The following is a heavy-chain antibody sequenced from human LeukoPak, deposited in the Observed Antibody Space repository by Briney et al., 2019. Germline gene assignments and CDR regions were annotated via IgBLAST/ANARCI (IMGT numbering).Heavy chain of an antibody. CDR3: ARGRDGTSPWYFDY. D-gene: IGHD2-15*01. V-gene: IGHV4-59*01. Sequence: SDTLSLTCTVSGGSINSYYWSWIRQPPGKRLDWIGFIYYSGSTDYNPSLESRVTISLDTSKNQFSLKMTSVTAADTAVYYCARGRDGTSPWYFDYWGQGTLVTVSS. CDR1: GGSINSYY. CDR2: IYYSGST. J-gene: IGHJ4*02.